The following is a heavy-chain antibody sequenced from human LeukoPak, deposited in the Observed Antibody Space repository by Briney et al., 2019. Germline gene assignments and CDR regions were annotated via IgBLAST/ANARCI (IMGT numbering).Heavy chain of an antibody. CDR3: ARDSSLYSSSWYDHYYGMDV. Sequence: GGSLRLSCAASGFTFSSYSMNWVRQAPGKGLEWVSSISSSSSYIYYADSVKGRFTISRDNAENSLYLQMNSLRAEDTAVYYCARDSSLYSSSWYDHYYGMDVWGQGTTVTVSS. CDR1: GFTFSSYS. V-gene: IGHV3-21*01. CDR2: ISSSSSYI. J-gene: IGHJ6*02. D-gene: IGHD6-13*01.